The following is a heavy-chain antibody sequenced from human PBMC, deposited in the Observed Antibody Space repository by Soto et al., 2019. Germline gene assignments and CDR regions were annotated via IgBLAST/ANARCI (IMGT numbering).Heavy chain of an antibody. CDR3: TKSPLLLYGENSNWFDP. J-gene: IGHJ5*02. Sequence: GGSLRLSCAASGFTFSRYAMSWVRQAPGKGLEWVSAISGSGGSTYYADSVKGRFTISRDNSKNTLYVQMNSLRAEDKAVYCCTKSPLLLYGENSNWFDPWGQVTLVTVAS. CDR2: ISGSGGST. D-gene: IGHD4-17*01. V-gene: IGHV3-23*01. CDR1: GFTFSRYA.